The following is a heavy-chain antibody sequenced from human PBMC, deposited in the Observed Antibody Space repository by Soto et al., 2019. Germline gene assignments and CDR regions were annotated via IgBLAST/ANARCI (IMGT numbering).Heavy chain of an antibody. J-gene: IGHJ4*02. CDR3: ARTFYYDSRGYPKSYFDY. Sequence: GGPQRHPCAAAGVNCTHYARHWVRKAQSSGLEWVAVISYDGGNKDYTDSVKGRFTISRDNSKNTVYLQMSSLRAEDTAVYYCARTFYYDSRGYPKSYFDYWGQGTLVTVSS. V-gene: IGHV3-30-3*01. D-gene: IGHD3-22*01. CDR2: ISYDGGNK. CDR1: GVNCTHYA.